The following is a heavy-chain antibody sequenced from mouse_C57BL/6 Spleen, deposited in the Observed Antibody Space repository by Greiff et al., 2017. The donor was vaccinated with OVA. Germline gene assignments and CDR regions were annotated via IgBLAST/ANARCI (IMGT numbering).Heavy chain of an antibody. V-gene: IGHV1-54*01. CDR3: ARRADYYAMDY. D-gene: IGHD3-3*01. CDR2: INPGSGGT. J-gene: IGHJ4*01. Sequence: VQVVESGAELVRPGTSVKVSCKASGYAFTNYLIEWVKQRPGQGLEWIGVINPGSGGTNYNEKFKGKATLTADKSSSTAYMQLSSLTSEDSAVYFCARRADYYAMDYWGQGTSVTVSS. CDR1: GYAFTNYL.